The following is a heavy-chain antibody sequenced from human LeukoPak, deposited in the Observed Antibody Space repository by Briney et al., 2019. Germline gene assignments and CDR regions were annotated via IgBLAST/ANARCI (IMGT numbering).Heavy chain of an antibody. Sequence: PGGSLRLPCAVSGFSFSSYAMSWVRQAPGKGLEWVSAISGSGDNTHYADSVKGRFTISRDNSKNTLYLQMNTLRAEDTAVYYCAKDTMFYDILTGYPHFDYWGQGTLVTVSS. V-gene: IGHV3-23*01. CDR1: GFSFSSYA. CDR2: ISGSGDNT. CDR3: AKDTMFYDILTGYPHFDY. D-gene: IGHD3-9*01. J-gene: IGHJ4*02.